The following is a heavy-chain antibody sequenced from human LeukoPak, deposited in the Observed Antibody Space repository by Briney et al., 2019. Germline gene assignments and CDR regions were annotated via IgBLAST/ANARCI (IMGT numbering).Heavy chain of an antibody. CDR2: INSDGSST. CDR3: ARDDAALRIFDY. D-gene: IGHD3-3*01. V-gene: IGHV3-74*01. J-gene: IGHJ4*02. Sequence: PGGSLRLSCAASGFTFSSYWMHWVRQAPGKGLVWVSRINSDGSSTSYADSVKGRFTISRDNAKNTLYLQMSSLRAEDTAVYYCARDDAALRIFDYWGQGTLVTVSS. CDR1: GFTFSSYW.